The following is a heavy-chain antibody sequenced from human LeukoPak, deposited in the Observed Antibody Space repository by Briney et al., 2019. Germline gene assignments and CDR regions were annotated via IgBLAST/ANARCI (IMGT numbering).Heavy chain of an antibody. V-gene: IGHV3-23*01. CDR2: IGGSGGST. CDR1: GFTFSSYA. D-gene: IGHD3-3*01. J-gene: IGHJ4*02. CDR3: ATLNPYYDFFH. Sequence: PGGSLRLSCAASGFTFSSYAMSWVRQAPGKGLEWVSVIGGSGGSTYYADSVKGRFTISRDNSKNTLYLQMNSLRAEDTAVYYCATLNPYYDFFHWGQGTLVTVSS.